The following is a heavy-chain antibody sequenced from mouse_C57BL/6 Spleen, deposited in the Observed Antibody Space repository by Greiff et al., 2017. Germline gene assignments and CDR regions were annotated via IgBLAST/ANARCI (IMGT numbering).Heavy chain of an antibody. CDR1: GFTFSDYY. J-gene: IGHJ2*01. V-gene: IGHV5-16*01. CDR2: LNYDGSST. D-gene: IGHD2-3*01. CDR3: ARDRGYYEDYYFDY. Sequence: EVKLMESEGGLVQPGSSMKLSCTASGFTFSDYYMAWVRQVPEKGLEWVANLNYDGSSTYYLDSLKSRFIISRDNAKNILYLQMSRLKSEDTATYYCARDRGYYEDYYFDYWGQGTTLTVSS.